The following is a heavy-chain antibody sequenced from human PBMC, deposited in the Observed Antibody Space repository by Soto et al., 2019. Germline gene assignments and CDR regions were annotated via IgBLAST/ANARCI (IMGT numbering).Heavy chain of an antibody. CDR3: ARHRVEVVWRGFDY. D-gene: IGHD1-1*01. Sequence: SETLSLTCTVSGGSISSGDYYWSWIRQPPGKGLEWIGYIYYSGSTYYNPSLRSRVTISVDTSKNQFSLKLSSVTAADTAVYYCARHRVEVVWRGFDYWGQGSPVTVSS. V-gene: IGHV4-30-4*01. CDR2: IYYSGST. J-gene: IGHJ4*02. CDR1: GGSISSGDYY.